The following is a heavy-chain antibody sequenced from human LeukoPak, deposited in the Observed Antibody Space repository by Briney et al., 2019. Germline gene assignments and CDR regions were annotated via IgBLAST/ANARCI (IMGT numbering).Heavy chain of an antibody. J-gene: IGHJ4*02. V-gene: IGHV3-23*01. CDR3: AKKRVLVVPAADFDY. Sequence: GGSLRLSCAASGFTFKNYAMSWVRQAPGKGLEWVSSISGRGDDTYYADSVKGRFTISRDNSKYTLYLQVNSLRAEDTAIYYCAKKRVLVVPAADFDYWGQGTLVTVSS. CDR1: GFTFKNYA. D-gene: IGHD2-2*01. CDR2: ISGRGDDT.